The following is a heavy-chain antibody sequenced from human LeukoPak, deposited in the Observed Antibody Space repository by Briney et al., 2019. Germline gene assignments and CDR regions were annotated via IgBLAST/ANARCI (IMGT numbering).Heavy chain of an antibody. CDR3: ARGRVGIAAAGTKAFDI. CDR2: IYTSGST. J-gene: IGHJ3*02. Sequence: SQTLSLTCTVSGGSISSGSYYWRWIRQPAGKGLEWIGRIYTSGSTNYNPSLKSRVTISVDTSKNQFSLKLSSVTAADTAVYYCARGRVGIAAAGTKAFDIWGQGTMVTASS. V-gene: IGHV4-61*02. CDR1: GGSISSGSYY. D-gene: IGHD6-13*01.